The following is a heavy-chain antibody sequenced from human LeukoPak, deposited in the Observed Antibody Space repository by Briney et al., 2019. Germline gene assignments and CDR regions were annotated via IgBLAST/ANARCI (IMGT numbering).Heavy chain of an antibody. D-gene: IGHD2-15*01. CDR3: VRGCIGGPFDQ. CDR2: IKRNGGST. J-gene: IGHJ4*02. CDR1: GFDFDDYG. Sequence: PGGSLRLSCAASGFDFDDYGMSWVRQAPGKGLEWVSGIKRNGGSTGYADSVKGRFTISRDNAKNSLYLQMNSLRAEDTAFYFCVRGCIGGPFDQSGQGTLVTVSS. V-gene: IGHV3-20*04.